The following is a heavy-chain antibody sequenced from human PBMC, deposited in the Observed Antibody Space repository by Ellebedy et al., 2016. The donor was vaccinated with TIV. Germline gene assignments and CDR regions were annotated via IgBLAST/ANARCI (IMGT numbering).Heavy chain of an antibody. CDR1: GYTFTNYH. Sequence: ASMKVSCXASGYTFTNYHMHWVRQAPGQGPEWMGIINPSIDSTSYALKFQGRVTVTRDTSTSAIYMELSSLTSEDTAVYYCARDRTGSWTFDYWGQGTLVTVSS. D-gene: IGHD1-26*01. V-gene: IGHV1-46*01. J-gene: IGHJ4*02. CDR2: INPSIDST. CDR3: ARDRTGSWTFDY.